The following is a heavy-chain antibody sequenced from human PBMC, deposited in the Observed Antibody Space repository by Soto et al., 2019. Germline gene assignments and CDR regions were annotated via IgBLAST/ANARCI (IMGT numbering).Heavy chain of an antibody. V-gene: IGHV3-7*01. CDR3: ARCPGYSSGWYAAFDI. CDR1: GFTFSSYW. J-gene: IGHJ3*02. CDR2: IKQDGSEK. D-gene: IGHD6-19*01. Sequence: EVQLVESGGGLVQPGGSLRLSCAASGFTFSSYWMSWVRQAPGKGLEWVANIKQDGSEKYYVDSVKGRFTIPRDNAKNSLYLQMNSLRAEDTAVYYCARCPGYSSGWYAAFDIWGQGTMVTVSS.